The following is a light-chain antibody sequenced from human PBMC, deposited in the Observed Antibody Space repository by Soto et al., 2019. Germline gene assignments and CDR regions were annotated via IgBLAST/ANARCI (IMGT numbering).Light chain of an antibody. Sequence: QFVLTQPPSASGTPGQRVTISCSGSSSNIGSNYVYWYQHLPGTAPKLLIYRDNQRPSGVPDRFSGSKPGTSASLAISGLRSEDEADYYCAAWDDSLSGVVFGGGTKLTVL. CDR3: AAWDDSLSGVV. CDR1: SSNIGSNY. CDR2: RDN. V-gene: IGLV1-47*01. J-gene: IGLJ2*01.